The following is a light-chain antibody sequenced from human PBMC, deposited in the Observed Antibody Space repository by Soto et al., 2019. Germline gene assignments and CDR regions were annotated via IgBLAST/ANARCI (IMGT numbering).Light chain of an antibody. V-gene: IGKV1-39*01. Sequence: DIQMTQSLSSLSASVGDRVTITCRASQSISSYLNWYQQKPGKAPKLLIYAASSLQSGVPSRFSGSGSGTDFTLTISSLQPEDFATYYCQQSYSTPPCTFGGGTKVEIK. CDR1: QSISSY. CDR3: QQSYSTPPCT. J-gene: IGKJ4*01. CDR2: AAS.